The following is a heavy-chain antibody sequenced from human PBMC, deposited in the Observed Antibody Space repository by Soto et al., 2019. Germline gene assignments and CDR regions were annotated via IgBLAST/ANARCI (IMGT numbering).Heavy chain of an antibody. CDR2: IWYDGSNK. Sequence: QVQLVESGGGVVQPGRSLRLSCAASGFTFSSYGMHWVRQAPGKGLEWVAVIWYDGSNKYYADSVKGRFTISRDNSKNTLYLQMNSLRAEDTAVYYCARWGGAYSVDYWGQGTLVTVSS. CDR3: ARWGGAYSVDY. V-gene: IGHV3-33*01. D-gene: IGHD3-16*01. CDR1: GFTFSSYG. J-gene: IGHJ4*02.